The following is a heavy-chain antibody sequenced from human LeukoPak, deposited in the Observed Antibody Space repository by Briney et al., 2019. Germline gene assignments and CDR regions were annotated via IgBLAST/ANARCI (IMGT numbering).Heavy chain of an antibody. D-gene: IGHD3-10*01. J-gene: IGHJ4*02. CDR3: ARFNYYGSGSYYKDFDY. CDR2: ISSSGSTI. CDR1: GFTFSSYE. V-gene: IGHV3-48*03. Sequence: PGGSLRLSCAASGFTFSSYEMNWVRQAPGKGLEWVSYISSSGSTIYYADSVKGRFTISRDNAKNSLYLQMNSLRAEDTAVYYCARFNYYGSGSYYKDFDYWGQGTLVTVSS.